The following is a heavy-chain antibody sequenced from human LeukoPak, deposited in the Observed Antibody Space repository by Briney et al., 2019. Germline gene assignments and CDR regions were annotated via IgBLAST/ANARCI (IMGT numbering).Heavy chain of an antibody. J-gene: IGHJ4*02. V-gene: IGHV3-7*04. CDR2: IKQDGSEK. Sequence: SGGSLRLSCAASGFTFSSYWMSWVRQAPGKGLEWVANIKQDGSEKYYVDSVKGRFTISRDNAKNSLYLQMNSLRAEDTAVYYCARDYYDSSGYQPLDYWGQGALVTVSS. CDR3: ARDYYDSSGYQPLDY. D-gene: IGHD3-22*01. CDR1: GFTFSSYW.